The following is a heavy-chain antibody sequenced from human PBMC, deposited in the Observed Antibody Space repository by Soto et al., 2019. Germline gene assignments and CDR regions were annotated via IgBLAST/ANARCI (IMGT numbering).Heavy chain of an antibody. CDR1: GASVNSGGYY. J-gene: IGHJ4*02. CDR2: VYFTGST. CDR3: ASVNAWEVLLAF. D-gene: IGHD1-26*01. V-gene: IGHV4-31*03. Sequence: QVQLQESGPGLVKPSQTLSLTCTVSGASVNSGGYYWSWIRQLPGKGLEWIGYVYFTGSTYYNPSLNSRVSISLDTSQNQFSLRLSSVTAADTAVYYFASVNAWEVLLAFWGQGTLVTVSS.